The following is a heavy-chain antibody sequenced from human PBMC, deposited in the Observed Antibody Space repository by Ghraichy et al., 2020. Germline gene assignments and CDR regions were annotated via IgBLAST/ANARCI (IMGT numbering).Heavy chain of an antibody. CDR3: ARAFFGYCSSISCYLDY. Sequence: GGSLRLSCAASGFTFSSYSMNWVRQAPGKGLEWVSYISSTSSTIYYADSVKGRFTISRDNAKNSLYLQMNSLRDEDTAVYFCARAFFGYCSSISCYLDYWGQGTLVTVSS. J-gene: IGHJ4*02. V-gene: IGHV3-48*02. CDR1: GFTFSSYS. CDR2: ISSTSSTI. D-gene: IGHD2-2*03.